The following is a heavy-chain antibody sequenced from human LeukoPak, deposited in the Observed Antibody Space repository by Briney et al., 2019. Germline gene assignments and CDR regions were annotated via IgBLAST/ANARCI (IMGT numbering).Heavy chain of an antibody. V-gene: IGHV3-53*01. D-gene: IGHD3-16*01. Sequence: GGPLRLSCAASGFTFSYAWMSWVRQAPGKGLEWVSVIYSGGSTYYADSVKGRFTISRDNSKNTLYLQMNSLRAEDTAVYYCARGVMLTYRGGAVFDYWGQGTLVTVSS. CDR2: IYSGGST. J-gene: IGHJ4*02. CDR3: ARGVMLTYRGGAVFDY. CDR1: GFTFSYAW.